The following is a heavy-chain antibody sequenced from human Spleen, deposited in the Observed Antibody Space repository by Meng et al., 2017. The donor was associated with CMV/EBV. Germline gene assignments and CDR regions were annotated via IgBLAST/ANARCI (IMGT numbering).Heavy chain of an antibody. Sequence: SISSGDYYWSWIRQPPGKGLEWIGYIYYSGSTYYNPSLKSRVTISVDTSKNQFSLKLSSVTAADTAVYYCARVGFGSPTTSSYYYFDYWGQGTLVTVSS. CDR2: IYYSGST. V-gene: IGHV4-30-4*08. CDR3: ARVGFGSPTTSSYYYFDY. CDR1: SISSGDYY. J-gene: IGHJ4*02. D-gene: IGHD1-26*01.